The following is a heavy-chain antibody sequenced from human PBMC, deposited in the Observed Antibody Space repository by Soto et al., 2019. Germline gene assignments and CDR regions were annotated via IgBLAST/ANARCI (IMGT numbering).Heavy chain of an antibody. Sequence: GGSLRLSCAASGFAFSSYWMSWVRQAPGKGLEWVANIKQDGSEKYYVDSVKGRFTISRDNAKNSLYLQMNSLRAEDTAVYYCARGGRGLRFLEWLLSGDYWGQGTLVTVSS. V-gene: IGHV3-7*01. CDR2: IKQDGSEK. CDR1: GFAFSSYW. D-gene: IGHD3-3*01. J-gene: IGHJ4*02. CDR3: ARGGRGLRFLEWLLSGDY.